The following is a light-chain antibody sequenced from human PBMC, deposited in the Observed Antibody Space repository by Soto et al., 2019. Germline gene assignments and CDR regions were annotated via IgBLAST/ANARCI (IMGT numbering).Light chain of an antibody. V-gene: IGKV1-39*01. J-gene: IGKJ1*01. CDR2: AAS. Sequence: DIQMTQSPSSLSVSVVDGVTITCRASQSISTYLNWYQQRPGKAPKLLIYAASSLHSGVPSRFSGSGSGTDFTLTISSLQPEDFATYYCQQTYSSPWTFGQGTKVDIK. CDR1: QSISTY. CDR3: QQTYSSPWT.